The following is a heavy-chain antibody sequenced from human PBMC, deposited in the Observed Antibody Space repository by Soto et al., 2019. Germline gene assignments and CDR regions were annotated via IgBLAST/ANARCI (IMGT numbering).Heavy chain of an antibody. CDR1: GESFIGFY. D-gene: IGHD1-26*01. Sequence: PSETLSLTCAVYGESFIGFYWSWIRQPPGEGLEWIGEIDRSGSTNYNPSLKSRVTISVDTSKNQFSMKLTSLTAADTAEYYFARAPIEGQKVEGHPPTSRTLDNWGQETLFTVSS. V-gene: IGHV4-34*01. CDR3: ARAPIEGQKVEGHPPTSRTLDN. J-gene: IGHJ4*02. CDR2: IDRSGST.